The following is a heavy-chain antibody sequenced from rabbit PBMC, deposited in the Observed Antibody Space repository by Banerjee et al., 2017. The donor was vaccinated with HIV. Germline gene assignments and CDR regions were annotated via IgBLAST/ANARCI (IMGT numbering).Heavy chain of an antibody. J-gene: IGHJ3*01. CDR2: IYAGSSGST. CDR3: ARYIPFEGNDL. Sequence: QSLEESGGDLVKPGASLTLTCIASGFSFNNNYWICWVRQAPGKGLEWIACIYAGSSGSTYYASWAKGRFTISKTSSTTVTLQMTSLTAADTATYFCARYIPFEGNDLWGQGTLVTVS. V-gene: IGHV1S40*01. D-gene: IGHD2-1*01. CDR1: GFSFNNNYW.